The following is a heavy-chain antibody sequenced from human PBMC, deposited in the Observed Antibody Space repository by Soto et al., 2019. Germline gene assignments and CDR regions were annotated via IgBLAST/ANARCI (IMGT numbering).Heavy chain of an antibody. CDR1: DFTVGNNY. V-gene: IGHV3-53*01. Sequence: PGGSLRLSCAAPDFTVGNNYMTWVRQAPGKGLEWVSVIYSGGGTMYTDSVKGRFTISRDSSKNTLYLQMNSLRAEDTAVYYCARESEDLTSNFDYWGQGTLVTVSS. CDR3: ARESEDLTSNFDY. J-gene: IGHJ4*02. CDR2: IYSGGGT.